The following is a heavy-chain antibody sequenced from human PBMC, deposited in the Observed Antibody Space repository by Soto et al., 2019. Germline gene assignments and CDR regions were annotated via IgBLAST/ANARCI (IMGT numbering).Heavy chain of an antibody. CDR1: GYTFTSYG. Sequence: QVQLVQSGAEVKKPGASVKVSCKASGYTFTSYGISWVRQAPGQGLEWMGWISAYNGNTNYAQKRPGRVTMTTDTSTSTAYMELRSLRYDDTAVYYGARRTYILTGYFYYYYMDVWGKGTKVTVSS. J-gene: IGHJ6*03. D-gene: IGHD3-9*01. CDR3: ARRTYILTGYFYYYYMDV. V-gene: IGHV1-18*01. CDR2: ISAYNGNT.